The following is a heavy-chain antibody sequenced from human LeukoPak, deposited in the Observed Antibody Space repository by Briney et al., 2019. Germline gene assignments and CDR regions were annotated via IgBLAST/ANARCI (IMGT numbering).Heavy chain of an antibody. V-gene: IGHV4-38-2*02. J-gene: IGHJ4*02. CDR2: IYPTGST. D-gene: IGHD6-13*01. CDR1: GYSISSGYY. CDR3: AGIIAAAGRYYFDY. Sequence: SETLSLTCTVSGYSISSGYYWGWIRQPPGKGLEWIGNIYPTGSTYYNPSLKSRVTISVDTSKNQFSLKLSSVTAADTAVYYCAGIIAAAGRYYFDYWGQGTLVTVSS.